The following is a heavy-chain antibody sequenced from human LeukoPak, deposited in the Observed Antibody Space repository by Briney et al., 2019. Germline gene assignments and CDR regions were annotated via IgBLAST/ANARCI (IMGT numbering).Heavy chain of an antibody. J-gene: IGHJ6*02. V-gene: IGHV4-39*01. D-gene: IGHD6-13*01. CDR1: GGSISSSSYY. Sequence: SETLSLTCTVSGGSISSSSYYWGWIRQPPGKGLEWIGSIYYSGSTYYNPSLKSRVTISVDTSKNQFSLKLSSVTAADTAVYYCARGEQQLDFWGQGTTVTVSS. CDR2: IYYSGST. CDR3: ARGEQQLDF.